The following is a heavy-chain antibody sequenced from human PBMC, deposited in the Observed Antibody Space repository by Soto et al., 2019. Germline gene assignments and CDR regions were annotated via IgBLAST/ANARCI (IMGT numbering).Heavy chain of an antibody. J-gene: IGHJ6*02. CDR3: VRGMDV. CDR1: GFTFSTYW. V-gene: IGHV3-7*01. CDR2: INQDGSEK. Sequence: EVQLVESGGGLVQPGGSLRLSCTASGFTFSTYWMTWGRQAPGKGLEWVANINQDGSEKYYVGSVKGRFTISRDNAKNSLYLQMNSLRAEDTAVYYCVRGMDVWGQGTTVTVSS.